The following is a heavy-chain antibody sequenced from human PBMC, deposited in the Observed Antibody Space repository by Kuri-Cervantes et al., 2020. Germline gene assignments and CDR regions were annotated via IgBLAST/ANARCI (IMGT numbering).Heavy chain of an antibody. J-gene: IGHJ3*02. CDR3: AREYFIRAEDAFDI. V-gene: IGHV3-30-3*01. D-gene: IGHD3-10*01. CDR2: ISYDGSNK. Sequence: LSLTCAASGFTFSSYAMHWVRQAPGKGLEWVAVISYDGSNKHYADSVKGRFTISRDNSRNTLYLQMNSLRAEDTAVYYCAREYFIRAEDAFDIWGQGTMVTVSS. CDR1: GFTFSSYA.